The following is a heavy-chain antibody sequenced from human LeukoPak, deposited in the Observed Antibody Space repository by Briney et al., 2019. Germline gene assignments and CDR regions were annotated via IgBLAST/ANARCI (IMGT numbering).Heavy chain of an antibody. V-gene: IGHV3-74*01. J-gene: IGHJ4*02. D-gene: IGHD3-22*01. Sequence: GGCLRLSCAASGFTFSSYWMRWVRQAPGKGLVWVSRISSDGSSTSYADSVKGRFTISRDNAKNTLYLQMNSVRAEDTAVYYCARSMIFPPDSFDYWGQGTLVTVSS. CDR2: ISSDGSST. CDR1: GFTFSSYW. CDR3: ARSMIFPPDSFDY.